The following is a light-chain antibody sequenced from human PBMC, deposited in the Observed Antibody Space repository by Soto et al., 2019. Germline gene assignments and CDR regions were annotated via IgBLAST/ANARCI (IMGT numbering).Light chain of an antibody. J-gene: IGLJ2*01. CDR2: DVS. V-gene: IGLV2-14*01. CDR1: GSDVGGYNY. CDR3: SSYTSASTPLV. Sequence: QSVLTQPASVSGSPGQSITISCTGTGSDVGGYNYVSWYQQHPGKAPKVMIYDVSNRPSGVSNRSSGSKSGNTASLTISGLQAEDEADYYCSSYTSASTPLVFGGGTQLTVL.